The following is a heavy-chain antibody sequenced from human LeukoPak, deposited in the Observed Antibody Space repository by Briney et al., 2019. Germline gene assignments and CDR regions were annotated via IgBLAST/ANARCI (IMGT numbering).Heavy chain of an antibody. Sequence: PSETLSLTCTVSGGSISSSSYYWGWIRQPPGKGLEWIGYIYYSGSTNYNPSLKSRVTISVDTSKNQFSLKLSSVTAADTAVYYCARQYDDYVWGSGNRHYFDYWGQGTLVTVSS. CDR1: GGSISSSSYY. CDR3: ARQYDDYVWGSGNRHYFDY. CDR2: IYYSGST. V-gene: IGHV4-61*05. D-gene: IGHD3-16*01. J-gene: IGHJ4*02.